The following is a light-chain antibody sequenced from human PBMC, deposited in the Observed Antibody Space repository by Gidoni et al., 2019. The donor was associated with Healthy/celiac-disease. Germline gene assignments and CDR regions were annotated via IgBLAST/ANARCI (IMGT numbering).Light chain of an antibody. V-gene: IGKV3-15*01. CDR1: QSVSSN. CDR3: QQYNNWPPDT. CDR2: GAS. J-gene: IGKJ2*01. Sequence: EIVMTQSPATLSVSPGERATLSCRASQSVSSNLAWYQQKPGQAPRLLIYGASTMATGIPAMFSGSVSGTEFTLTISSLQSEDFVVDYCQQYNNWPPDTFGQGTKLEIK.